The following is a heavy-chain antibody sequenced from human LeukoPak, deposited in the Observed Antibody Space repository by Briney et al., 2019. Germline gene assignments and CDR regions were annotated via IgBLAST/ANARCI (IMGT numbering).Heavy chain of an antibody. V-gene: IGHV1-69*13. CDR2: IIPIFGTA. Sequence: ASVKVSCKASGGTFSSYAISWVRQAPGQGLEWMGGIIPIFGTANYAQKFQGRVTITADESTSTAYMELSSLRSEDTAVYYCAGPRAVAGFAEYFQHWGQGTLVTVSS. J-gene: IGHJ1*01. CDR3: AGPRAVAGFAEYFQH. CDR1: GGTFSSYA. D-gene: IGHD6-19*01.